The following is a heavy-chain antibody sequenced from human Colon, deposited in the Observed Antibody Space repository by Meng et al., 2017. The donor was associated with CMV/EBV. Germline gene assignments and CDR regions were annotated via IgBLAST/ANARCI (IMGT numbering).Heavy chain of an antibody. CDR1: GFTFDSYS. CDR3: ARGADFDF. Sequence: LSLTCAGSGFTFDSYSMNWVRQAPGKGLEWVSSISSSTTYIYYADSLKGRFTVSRDNAKNSLFLQMHGLRAEDTAVYYCARGADFDFWGQGTLVTVSS. D-gene: IGHD4/OR15-4a*01. J-gene: IGHJ4*02. V-gene: IGHV3-21*01. CDR2: ISSSTTYI.